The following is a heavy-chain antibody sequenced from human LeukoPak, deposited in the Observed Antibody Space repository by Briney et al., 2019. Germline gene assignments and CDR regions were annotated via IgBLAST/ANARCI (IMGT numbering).Heavy chain of an antibody. CDR1: GFPFSSYA. V-gene: IGHV3-23*01. J-gene: IGHJ4*02. CDR2: ISGSGGST. CDR3: AKDRRISSSSRYFDY. D-gene: IGHD6-6*01. Sequence: GSLRLSCAASGFPFSSYAMSWVRQAPGKGLEWVSGISGSGGSTYYADSVKGRFTISRDNSRNTLYLQRNSLRAEDTAVYYCAKDRRISSSSRYFDYWGQGTLVTVSS.